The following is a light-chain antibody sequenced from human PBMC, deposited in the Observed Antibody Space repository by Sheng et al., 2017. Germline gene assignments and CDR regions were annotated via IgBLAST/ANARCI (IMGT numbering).Light chain of an antibody. CDR3: QQRGNWPYS. V-gene: IGKV3-11*01. Sequence: EIVLTQSPGTLSLSPGERATLSCRASQSVTSPYLTWYQQKPGQAPRLLIYDVSNRATGIPARFSGSGSGTDFTLTISSLEPEDFAVYYCQQRGNWPYSFGQGTKLEIK. CDR1: QSVTSPY. CDR2: DVS. J-gene: IGKJ2*03.